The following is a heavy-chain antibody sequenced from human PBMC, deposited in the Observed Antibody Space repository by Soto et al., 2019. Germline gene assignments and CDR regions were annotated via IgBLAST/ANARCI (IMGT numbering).Heavy chain of an antibody. CDR3: ARDRSMYYGMDV. Sequence: QVQLVQSGGEVKKPGASVKVSCKATGYTFTSIGISRVRQAPGLGLEWMGWISAYNGNTNYAQKLQGRVTMTTDTSTSTAYMELRSLTSDDTAVYYCARDRSMYYGMDVWGQGTTVTVSS. J-gene: IGHJ6*02. V-gene: IGHV1-18*01. D-gene: IGHD2-8*01. CDR1: GYTFTSIG. CDR2: ISAYNGNT.